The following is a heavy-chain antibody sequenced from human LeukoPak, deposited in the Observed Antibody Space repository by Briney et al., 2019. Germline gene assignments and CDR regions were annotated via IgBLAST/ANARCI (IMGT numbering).Heavy chain of an antibody. Sequence: SETLSLTCTVSGGSITTSSYYWGWIRQPPGKGLEWIGIIYYSGSTYYNPSLKGRVTISVDTSKNQFSLRLSSVTAADTAVYYCARAFRARYFDLWGRGTLVTVSS. CDR2: IYYSGST. D-gene: IGHD2/OR15-2a*01. CDR3: ARAFRARYFDL. CDR1: GGSITTSSYY. J-gene: IGHJ2*01. V-gene: IGHV4-39*01.